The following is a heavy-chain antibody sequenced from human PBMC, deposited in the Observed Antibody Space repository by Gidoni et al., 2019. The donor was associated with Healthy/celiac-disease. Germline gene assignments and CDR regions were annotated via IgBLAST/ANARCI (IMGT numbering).Heavy chain of an antibody. D-gene: IGHD5-12*01. V-gene: IGHV3-9*01. CDR1: GFTFDDYA. CDR2: ISGNSGSI. J-gene: IGHJ4*02. Sequence: EVQLVESGGGLVQPGRSLITSCAASGFTFDDYAMHWVRQAPGKGLEWVSGISGNSGSIGYADSVKGRFTISRDNAKNSLYLQMNSLRAEDTALYYCAKATDIPADFDYWGQGTLVTVSS. CDR3: AKATDIPADFDY.